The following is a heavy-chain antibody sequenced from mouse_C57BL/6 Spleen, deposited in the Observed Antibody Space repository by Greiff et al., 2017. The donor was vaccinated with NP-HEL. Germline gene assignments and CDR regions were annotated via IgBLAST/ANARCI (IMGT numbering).Heavy chain of an antibody. Sequence: QVQLQQPGAELVRPGSSVKLSCKASGYTFTSYWMDWVKQRPGQGLEWIVNIYPSDSETHYNQKFKDKATLTVDKSSSTAYMQLSSLTSEDSAVYYCARSNWDYFDYWGQGTTLTVSS. CDR2: IYPSDSET. J-gene: IGHJ2*01. D-gene: IGHD4-1*01. CDR3: ARSNWDYFDY. CDR1: GYTFTSYW. V-gene: IGHV1-61*01.